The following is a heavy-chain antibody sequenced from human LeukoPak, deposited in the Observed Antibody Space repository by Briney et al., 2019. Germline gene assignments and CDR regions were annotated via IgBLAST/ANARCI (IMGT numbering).Heavy chain of an antibody. J-gene: IGHJ6*02. V-gene: IGHV1-18*01. D-gene: IGHD6-13*01. CDR1: GYTFTSYG. Sequence: ASVKVSCKASGYTFTSYGISWVRQAPGQGLEWMGWINAYNGNTNYAQKLQGRVTMTTVTSTSTAYMELRSLRSDDTAVYYCARGDGYSSSWYEPLYYYYYGMDVWGQGTTVTVSS. CDR3: ARGDGYSSSWYEPLYYYYYGMDV. CDR2: INAYNGNT.